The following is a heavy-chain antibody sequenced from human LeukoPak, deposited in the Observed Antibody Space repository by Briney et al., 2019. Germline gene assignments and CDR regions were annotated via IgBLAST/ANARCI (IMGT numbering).Heavy chain of an antibody. J-gene: IGHJ4*02. CDR1: GYTFTNYY. CDR2: INPSGGST. D-gene: IGHD1-14*01. V-gene: IGHV1-46*01. CDR3: AREMPRTYYFDY. Sequence: ASVKVSCRASGYTFTNYYIHWVRQAPGQGLEWMGNINPSGGSTTYAQRFRDRVLMTGDTSTSSVYMELSSLRSEDTAIYYCAREMPRTYYFDYWGQGTLVTAPS.